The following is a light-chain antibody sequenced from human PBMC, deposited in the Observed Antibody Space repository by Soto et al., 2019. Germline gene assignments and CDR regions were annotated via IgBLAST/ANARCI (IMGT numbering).Light chain of an antibody. CDR1: QSVVTSY. V-gene: IGKV1-8*01. J-gene: IGKJ5*01. CDR3: QQYYSYPMIT. Sequence: TQSPGTLSLSPGEGATLSCRASQSVVTSYLAWYQQKPGKAPKLLISATSTLQSGVPSRFSGSGSGTDFTLTISCLQSEDFATYYCQQYYSYPMITFGQGTRLEIK. CDR2: ATS.